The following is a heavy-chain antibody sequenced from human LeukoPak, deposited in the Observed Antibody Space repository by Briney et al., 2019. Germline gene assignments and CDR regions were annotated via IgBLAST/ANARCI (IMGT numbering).Heavy chain of an antibody. D-gene: IGHD3-22*01. J-gene: IGHJ4*02. V-gene: IGHV3-23*01. CDR2: ISGSGGST. CDR3: AKAQGTYYYNSSGYYSDY. Sequence: PGGSLRLSCAASGFTFSSYAMSWVRQAPGKGLEWVSAISGSGGSTYFADSVKGRFTISRDNSKNTLYLQMNSLRAEDTAVYYCAKAQGTYYYNSSGYYSDYWGQGTLVTVSS. CDR1: GFTFSSYA.